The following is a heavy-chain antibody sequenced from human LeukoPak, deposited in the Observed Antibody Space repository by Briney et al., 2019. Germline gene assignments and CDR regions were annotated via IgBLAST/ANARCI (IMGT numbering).Heavy chain of an antibody. Sequence: GGSLRLSCSASGFTFSSYAMSWVRQAPGKGLEWVSGISNSGASTYYADSAKGRFTISRDNAKNSLYLQMNSLRAEDTAVYYCARDSFAGYDSSGYSSYDYWGQGTLVTVSS. D-gene: IGHD3-22*01. CDR3: ARDSFAGYDSSGYSSYDY. CDR2: ISNSGAST. J-gene: IGHJ4*02. V-gene: IGHV3-23*01. CDR1: GFTFSSYA.